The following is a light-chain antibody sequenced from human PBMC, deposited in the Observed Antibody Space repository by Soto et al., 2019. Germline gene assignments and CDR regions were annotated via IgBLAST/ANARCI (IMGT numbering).Light chain of an antibody. CDR1: QSIRSN. CDR2: GAS. Sequence: EIVVTQSPDTLSVSPGEGATLSCRVRQSIRSNLAWYQQRPGQAPRLLMYGASTRADGIPARFTGSGSGTEFTLTISSLQSEDFAVYYCQQYHIWPPWTAGQGTKVELK. V-gene: IGKV3-15*01. J-gene: IGKJ1*01. CDR3: QQYHIWPPWT.